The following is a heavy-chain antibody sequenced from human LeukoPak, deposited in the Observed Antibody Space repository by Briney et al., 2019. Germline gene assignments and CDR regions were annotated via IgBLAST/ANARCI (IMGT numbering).Heavy chain of an antibody. Sequence: PGGSLRLSCAASGFTFSSYEMNWVRQAPGKGLEWVSYISSSGSTIYYADSVKGRFTISRDNGKNSLYLQMNSLRAEDTAVYYCAPMECGGDCYQDDAFDIWGQGTMVTVSS. J-gene: IGHJ3*02. CDR3: APMECGGDCYQDDAFDI. CDR1: GFTFSSYE. V-gene: IGHV3-48*03. CDR2: ISSSGSTI. D-gene: IGHD2-21*02.